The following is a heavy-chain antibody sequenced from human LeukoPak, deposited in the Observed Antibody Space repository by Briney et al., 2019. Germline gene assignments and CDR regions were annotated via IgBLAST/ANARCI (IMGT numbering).Heavy chain of an antibody. J-gene: IGHJ5*02. CDR3: ARVDTAMSAFDP. V-gene: IGHV4-39*07. CDR2: ISYSGNI. D-gene: IGHD5-18*01. CDR1: GGSISSSTYY. Sequence: SETLSLTCTVSGGSISSSTYYWGWIRQPPGKGLEWIGSISYSGNIYYNPSLKSRVTISVDTSKNQMSLRLSSVTAADTAVYYCARVDTAMSAFDPWGQGTLATVSS.